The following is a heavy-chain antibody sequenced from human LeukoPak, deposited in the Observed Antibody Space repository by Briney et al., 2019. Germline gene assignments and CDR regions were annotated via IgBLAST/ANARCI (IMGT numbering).Heavy chain of an antibody. Sequence: PSETLSLTCTVSGGSISSFYWSWIRQPPGKGLEWNGYISHSGSTNYNPSLKSRVTMSVDTPNNQFSLKLTSVTAADTAVYYCARPGERHYNGYYPFDYWGQGALFTVSS. J-gene: IGHJ4*02. CDR3: ARPGERHYNGYYPFDY. CDR2: ISHSGST. D-gene: IGHD5-12*01. V-gene: IGHV4-59*08. CDR1: GGSISSFY.